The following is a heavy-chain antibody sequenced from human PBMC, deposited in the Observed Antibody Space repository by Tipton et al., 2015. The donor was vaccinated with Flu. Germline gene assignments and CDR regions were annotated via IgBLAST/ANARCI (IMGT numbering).Heavy chain of an antibody. CDR2: IYIGGST. CDR1: GFTVSSKY. J-gene: IGHJ4*02. V-gene: IGHV3-66*02. CDR3: ARENYVALGVVVPDY. Sequence: SLRLSCAASGFTVSSKYMSWVRQAPGKGLEWLSVIYIGGSTYYADPVKGRFTTSRDNSENTVYLQMNSLRAEDTAVYYCARENYVALGVVVPDYWGQGTLVTVSS. D-gene: IGHD2-21*01.